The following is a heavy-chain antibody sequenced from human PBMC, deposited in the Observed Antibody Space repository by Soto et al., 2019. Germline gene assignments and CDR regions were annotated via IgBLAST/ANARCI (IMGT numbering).Heavy chain of an antibody. J-gene: IGHJ5*02. D-gene: IGHD6-19*01. Sequence: PGGSLRLSCAASGFTFSSYEMNWVRQAPGTGLEWVSYISSSGSTIYYADPGKGRFTISRDNAKNSLYLQMNSLRAEDPAVYYCAAIVYSSGWYWFDPWGQGTRVTVSS. CDR1: GFTFSSYE. CDR3: AAIVYSSGWYWFDP. CDR2: ISSSGSTI. V-gene: IGHV3-48*03.